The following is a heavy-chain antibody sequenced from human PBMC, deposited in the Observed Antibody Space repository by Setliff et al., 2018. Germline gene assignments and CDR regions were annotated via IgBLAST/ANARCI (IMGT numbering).Heavy chain of an antibody. D-gene: IGHD3-22*01. CDR3: ARFNFYVSSGYYYAPEL. CDR1: GFTFTDYG. V-gene: IGHV1-18*01. Sequence: ASVKVSCKSSGFTFTDYGIAWVRQVPGQGLEWMGWINNYDFNTQYAQKFQGRVTVTTDTSTTTAYMELRSLRADDTAVYYCARFNFYVSSGYYYAPELWGQGTTVTVSS. CDR2: INNYDFNT. J-gene: IGHJ4*02.